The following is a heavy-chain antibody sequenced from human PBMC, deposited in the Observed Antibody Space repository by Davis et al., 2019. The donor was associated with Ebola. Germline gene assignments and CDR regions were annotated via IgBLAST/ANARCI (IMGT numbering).Heavy chain of an antibody. CDR1: GFTFSGSA. CDR3: TLTVTSFDY. J-gene: IGHJ4*02. CDR2: IRSKANSYAT. V-gene: IGHV3-73*01. Sequence: PSETLSLTCAASGFTFSGSAMHWVRQASGKGLEWVGRIRSKANSYATAYTASVKGRFTISRDDSKNTAYLQMNSLKTEDTAVYYCTLTVTSFDYWGQGTLVTVSS. D-gene: IGHD4-17*01.